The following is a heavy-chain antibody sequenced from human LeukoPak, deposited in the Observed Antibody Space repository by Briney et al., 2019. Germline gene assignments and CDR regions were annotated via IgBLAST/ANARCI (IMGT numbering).Heavy chain of an antibody. CDR2: IYYSGST. CDR1: GGSISSYY. D-gene: IGHD4-23*01. J-gene: IGHJ5*02. V-gene: IGHV4-59*01. Sequence: PSETLSLTCTVSGGSISSYYWSWIRQPPGKGLEWIGYIYYSGSTNYNPSLKSRVTISVDTSKNQFSLKLSSVTAADTAVYYCARVPGGGPGQNWFDPWGQGTLVTVPS. CDR3: ARVPGGGPGQNWFDP.